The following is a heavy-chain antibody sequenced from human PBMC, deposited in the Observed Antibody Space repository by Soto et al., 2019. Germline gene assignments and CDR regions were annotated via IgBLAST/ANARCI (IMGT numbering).Heavy chain of an antibody. CDR1: GNTFTIYL. J-gene: IGHJ4*02. CDR2: IYPSDSDT. CDR3: ARPANTVADHFDL. Sequence: XDSLKVTCQCSGNTFTIYLIGWVRQMPGKGLEWMGIIYPSDSDTRYSPSFQGRVTISADQSINTAYLQWDSLKASDTAIYYCARPANTVADHFDLWGQGTPVTVSS. D-gene: IGHD4-17*01. V-gene: IGHV5-51*01.